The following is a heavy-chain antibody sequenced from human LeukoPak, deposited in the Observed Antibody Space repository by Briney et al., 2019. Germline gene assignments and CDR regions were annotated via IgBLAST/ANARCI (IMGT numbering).Heavy chain of an antibody. CDR2: ISPYSGNT. J-gene: IGHJ4*02. V-gene: IGHV1-18*01. D-gene: IGHD2-21*01. Sequence: ASVKVSCKASGYTFTTNGISWVRQAPGQGLEWMGWISPYSGNTIYAQKLQGRVTMTTDTSTTTAYMELRSLRSDDTAVYYCARDRDYSPDYWGQGTLVTVSS. CDR1: GYTFTTNG. CDR3: ARDRDYSPDY.